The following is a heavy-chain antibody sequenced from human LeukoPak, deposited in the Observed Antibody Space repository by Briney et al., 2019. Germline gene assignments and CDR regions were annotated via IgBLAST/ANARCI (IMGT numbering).Heavy chain of an antibody. CDR3: ARRIVVVPAAMRRTFDY. CDR2: INHSGST. V-gene: IGHV4-34*01. D-gene: IGHD2-2*01. CDR1: GGPFSGYY. Sequence: PSETLSLTCAVYGGPFSGYYWSWIRQPPGKGLECIGEINHSGSTNYNPSLKSRVTISVDTSKNQFSLKLSSVTAADTAVYYCARRIVVVPAAMRRTFDYWGQGTLVTVSS. J-gene: IGHJ4*02.